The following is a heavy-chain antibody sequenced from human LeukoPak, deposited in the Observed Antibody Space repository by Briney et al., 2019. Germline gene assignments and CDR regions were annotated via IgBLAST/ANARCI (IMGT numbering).Heavy chain of an antibody. Sequence: PGGSLRLSCAASGFTVSSNYMSWVRQAPGKGLEWVSVIYSGGSTYYADSVKGRFTISRDNSKNTLYLQMNSLRAEDTAVYYCARGSGVSINWFDPWGQGTLVTVSS. CDR2: IYSGGST. CDR3: ARGSGVSINWFDP. V-gene: IGHV3-66*01. J-gene: IGHJ5*02. CDR1: GFTVSSNY. D-gene: IGHD6-13*01.